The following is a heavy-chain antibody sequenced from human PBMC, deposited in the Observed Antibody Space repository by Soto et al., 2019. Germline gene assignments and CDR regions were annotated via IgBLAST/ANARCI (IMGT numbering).Heavy chain of an antibody. CDR3: AKHTSAVVIAYIDI. CDR1: GASIGSNEYY. Sequence: QLRLQESGPGLVKPSETLSLTCTVSGASIGSNEYYWGWIRQSPAKGLEWIGTFYSTASTDYNPSLDMPVTVSVDTSKHHFSLKPSSLTAADTALYYCAKHTSAVVIAYIDIWGQGIIVTVSS. J-gene: IGHJ3*02. CDR2: FYSTAST. V-gene: IGHV4-39*02. D-gene: IGHD2-21*01.